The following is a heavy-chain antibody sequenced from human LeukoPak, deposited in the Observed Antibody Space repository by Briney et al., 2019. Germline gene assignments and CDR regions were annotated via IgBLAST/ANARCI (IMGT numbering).Heavy chain of an antibody. V-gene: IGHV4-39*01. CDR3: ARGQNYDILTGWYFDY. CDR2: IYYSGST. Sequence: SETLSLTCTVSGGSISSSSYYWGWIRQPPGKGLEWIGSIYYSGSTYYNPSLKSRVTISVDTSKNQFSLKLSSVTAADTAVYYCARGQNYDILTGWYFDYWGQGTLVTVSS. CDR1: GGSISSSSYY. J-gene: IGHJ4*02. D-gene: IGHD3-9*01.